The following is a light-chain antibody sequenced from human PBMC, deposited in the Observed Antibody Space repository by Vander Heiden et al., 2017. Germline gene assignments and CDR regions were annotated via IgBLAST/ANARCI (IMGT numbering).Light chain of an antibody. CDR2: AAS. J-gene: IGKJ2*03. V-gene: IGKV3-15*01. Sequence: EIVMTQSPATLSVSPGERATLSCRASQSVSNNLAWYQQKPGQAPRLLIYAASTRATGIPARFSGSGYGTEFTLTISSLQSEDFGVYHCQQYNNWPPNSFGQGTKLEIK. CDR1: QSVSNN. CDR3: QQYNNWPPNS.